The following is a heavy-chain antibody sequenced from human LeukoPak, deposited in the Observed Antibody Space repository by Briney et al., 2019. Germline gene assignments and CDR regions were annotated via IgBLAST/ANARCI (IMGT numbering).Heavy chain of an antibody. CDR1: GFTFSSYG. CDR3: AREEVPAARYYYYGMDV. D-gene: IGHD2-2*01. J-gene: IGHJ6*02. CDR2: IWYDGSNK. Sequence: PGRSLRLSCAASGFTFSSYGMHWVRQAPGKGLEWVAVIWYDGSNKYYADSVKGRFTISRDNSKNTLYLQMNSLRAEDTAVYYCAREEVPAARYYYYGMDVWGQGTTVTVSS. V-gene: IGHV3-33*01.